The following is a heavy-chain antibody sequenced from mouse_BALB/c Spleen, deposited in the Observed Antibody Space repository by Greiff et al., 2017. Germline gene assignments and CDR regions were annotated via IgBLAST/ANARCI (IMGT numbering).Heavy chain of an antibody. CDR2: INPYNGGT. V-gene: IGHV1-18*01. J-gene: IGHJ4*01. CDR1: GYSFTGYT. CDR3: ARTTMITTGYYYAMDY. Sequence: VQLQQSGPELVKPGASMKISCKASGYSFTGYTMNWVKQSHGKNLEWIGLINPYNGGTSYNQKFKGKATLTVDKSSSTAYMELLSLTSEDSAVYYCARTTMITTGYYYAMDYWGQGTSVTVSS. D-gene: IGHD2-4*01.